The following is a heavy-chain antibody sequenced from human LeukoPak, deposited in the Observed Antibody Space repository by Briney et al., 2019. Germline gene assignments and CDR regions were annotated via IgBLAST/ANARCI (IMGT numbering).Heavy chain of an antibody. Sequence: ASVKVSCKASGYTFTSYDINWVRQATGQGLEWMGWMNPNSGNTGYAQKFQGRVTMTRNTSISTVYMELSSLRSEDTAVYYCARSYSSSSYYGMDVWGQGTTVTVSS. CDR2: MNPNSGNT. CDR1: GYTFTSYD. CDR3: ARSYSSSSYYGMDV. D-gene: IGHD6-6*01. J-gene: IGHJ6*02. V-gene: IGHV1-8*01.